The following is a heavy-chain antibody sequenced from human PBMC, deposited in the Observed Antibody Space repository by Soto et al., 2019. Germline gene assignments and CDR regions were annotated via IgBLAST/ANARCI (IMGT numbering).Heavy chain of an antibody. J-gene: IGHJ4*02. CDR1: GFTFEDYA. Sequence: GGSLRLSCAASGFTFEDYAMHWVRQAPGKGLEWVSGISWNSGSIGYADSVKGRFTISRDNAKNSLYLQMNSLRAEDTALYYCAKDGPQGRSSLVPHYFDYWGQGTLVTVS. V-gene: IGHV3-9*01. CDR3: AKDGPQGRSSLVPHYFDY. D-gene: IGHD6-13*01. CDR2: ISWNSGSI.